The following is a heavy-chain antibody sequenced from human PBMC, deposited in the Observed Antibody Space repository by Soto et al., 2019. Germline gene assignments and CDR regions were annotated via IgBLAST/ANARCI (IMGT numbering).Heavy chain of an antibody. V-gene: IGHV3-23*01. CDR3: AKDEGGTHSGYDSS. CDR2: ISGSGGST. D-gene: IGHD5-12*01. J-gene: IGHJ5*02. Sequence: EVQLLESGGGLVQPGGSLRLSCAASGFTFSSYAMSWVRQAPGKGLEWVSAISGSGGSTYYADSVKGRFNISRDNSKNTLYLQMNSLRAEDTAVYYCAKDEGGTHSGYDSSWGQGTPVTVSS. CDR1: GFTFSSYA.